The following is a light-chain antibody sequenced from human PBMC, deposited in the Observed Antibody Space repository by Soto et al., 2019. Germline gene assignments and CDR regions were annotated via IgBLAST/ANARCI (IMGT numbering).Light chain of an antibody. CDR1: ETVATN. Sequence: EVVMTQSPATLSASPGERATLSCWASETVATNLAWYQQKPGQAPRLLISGASTRAAGISDRFRGSGSGTEFTLTISSLRSEDSGIYYCQQYSSWPFTFGPGTKVAIE. CDR3: QQYSSWPFT. J-gene: IGKJ3*01. V-gene: IGKV3-15*01. CDR2: GAS.